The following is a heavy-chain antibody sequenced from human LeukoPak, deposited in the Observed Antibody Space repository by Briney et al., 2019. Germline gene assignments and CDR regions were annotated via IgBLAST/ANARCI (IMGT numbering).Heavy chain of an antibody. Sequence: SETLSLTCAVYGGSFSGYYWSWIRQPPGKGLEWIGEINHSGSTNYNPSLTSRVTISVDTSKNQFSLKLRSVTAADTAVYYCAKKEGGQLVNTRRWFDPWGQGTLVTVSS. CDR3: AKKEGGQLVNTRRWFDP. D-gene: IGHD6-13*01. CDR2: INHSGST. V-gene: IGHV4-34*01. J-gene: IGHJ5*02. CDR1: GGSFSGYY.